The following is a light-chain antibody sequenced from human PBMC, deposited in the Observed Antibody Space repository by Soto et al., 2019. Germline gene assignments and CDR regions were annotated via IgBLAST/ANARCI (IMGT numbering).Light chain of an antibody. CDR1: SSDVGACNC. J-gene: IGLJ1*01. V-gene: IGLV2-11*01. Sequence: QSALTQPRSVSGYPGQSVTISCTGTSSDVGACNCVSWYQDHPGKAPKLMIYDVTKRPSGVPDRFSASQSGNTASLTISGLQPEDEADYYCCSYAGSYTWVFGTGTKLTVL. CDR2: DVT. CDR3: CSYAGSYTWV.